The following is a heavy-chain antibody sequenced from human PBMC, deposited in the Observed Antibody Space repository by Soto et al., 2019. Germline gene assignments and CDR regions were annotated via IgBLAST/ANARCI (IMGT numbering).Heavy chain of an antibody. J-gene: IGHJ6*04. CDR1: GFTFSSYD. D-gene: IGHD3-3*01. CDR3: AKQGIHSTIFGVAQRQYGLDV. CDR2: KSYDGSNK. V-gene: IGHV3-30*18. Sequence: QVQLVESGGGVVQPGRSLRLSCAASGFTFSSYDMHWLRQAPGKGLEWVAVKSYDGSNKYHADYMKGRFTISRDNSKNTLYLQMNSLRPDETAVYYCAKQGIHSTIFGVAQRQYGLDVWGKGNTVTVSS.